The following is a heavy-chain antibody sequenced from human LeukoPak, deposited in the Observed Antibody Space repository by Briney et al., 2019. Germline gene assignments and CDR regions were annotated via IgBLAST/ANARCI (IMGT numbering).Heavy chain of an antibody. D-gene: IGHD2-21*02. Sequence: PSETLSLTCTVSGGSLSSYYWSWIRQPPGKGLEWIGYIYYSGSTNYNPSLKSRVTISVDTSKNQFSLKLSSVTAADTAVYYCARHLISLCGGDCYSHWYFDLWGRGTLVTVSS. J-gene: IGHJ2*01. CDR3: ARHLISLCGGDCYSHWYFDL. V-gene: IGHV4-59*08. CDR2: IYYSGST. CDR1: GGSLSSYY.